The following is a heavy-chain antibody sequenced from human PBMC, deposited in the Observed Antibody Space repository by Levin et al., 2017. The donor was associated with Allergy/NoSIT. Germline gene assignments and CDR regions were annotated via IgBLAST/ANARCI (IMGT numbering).Heavy chain of an antibody. Sequence: GESLKISCAASGFTFSSYEMNWVRQAPGKGLEWVSYISSSGSTIYYADSVKGRFTISRDNAKNSLYLQMNSLRAEDTAVYYCARDGAQQLVKDAFDIWGQGTMVTVSS. V-gene: IGHV3-48*03. CDR1: GFTFSSYE. D-gene: IGHD6-13*01. J-gene: IGHJ3*02. CDR3: ARDGAQQLVKDAFDI. CDR2: ISSSGSTI.